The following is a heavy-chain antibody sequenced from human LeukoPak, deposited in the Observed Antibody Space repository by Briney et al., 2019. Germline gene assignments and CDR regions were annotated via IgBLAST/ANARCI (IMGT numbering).Heavy chain of an antibody. CDR3: ARDRNDYGDHVADY. J-gene: IGHJ4*02. CDR2: IYSGGST. Sequence: GGSLRLCCAASGFTVSSNYMSWGRQAPGKGLEWVSVIYSGGSTYYADSVKGRFTISRNNSKNTLYLQMNSLRAEDTAVYYCARDRNDYGDHVADYWGQGTLVTVSS. V-gene: IGHV3-66*02. CDR1: GFTVSSNY. D-gene: IGHD4-17*01.